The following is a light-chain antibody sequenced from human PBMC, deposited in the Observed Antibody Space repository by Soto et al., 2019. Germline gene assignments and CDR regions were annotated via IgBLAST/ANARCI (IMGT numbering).Light chain of an antibody. CDR3: QHYNNWPQT. CDR1: QSVSSN. J-gene: IGKJ1*01. Sequence: EIVMTQSPATLSVSPGERATLSCRASQSVSSNLAWYQQKPGQAPRLLIYGASTRATGIPARFSGSGSGTEFTLTISSLQSEDFAVYYCQHYNNWPQTFGQGTK. V-gene: IGKV3-15*01. CDR2: GAS.